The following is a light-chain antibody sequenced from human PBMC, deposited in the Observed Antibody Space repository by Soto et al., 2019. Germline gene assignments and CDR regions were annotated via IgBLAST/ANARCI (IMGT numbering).Light chain of an antibody. CDR1: QSVSSK. CDR2: GAS. CDR3: QQYNDWPPLT. J-gene: IGKJ4*01. Sequence: EIVMTQSPATLSVSPGERATLSCRASQSVSSKFAWYQQKPGQAPRLLIYGASTRATGSPARFSGNWSGTEFTLTLSSLQSEDCAVYYCQQYNDWPPLTFGGGTKVEIK. V-gene: IGKV3-15*01.